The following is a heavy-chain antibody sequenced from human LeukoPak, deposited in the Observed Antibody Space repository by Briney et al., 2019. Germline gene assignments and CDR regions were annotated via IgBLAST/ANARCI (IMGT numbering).Heavy chain of an antibody. CDR1: GGSFGGYY. D-gene: IGHD3-16*01. J-gene: IGHJ4*02. Sequence: PSETLSPTCAVYGGSFGGYYWSWIRQPPGKGLEWIGEINHSGSTNYNPSLKSRVTISVDTSKNQFSLKLSSVTAADTAVYYCARRFYYFDYWGQGTLVTVSS. V-gene: IGHV4-34*01. CDR3: ARRFYYFDY. CDR2: INHSGST.